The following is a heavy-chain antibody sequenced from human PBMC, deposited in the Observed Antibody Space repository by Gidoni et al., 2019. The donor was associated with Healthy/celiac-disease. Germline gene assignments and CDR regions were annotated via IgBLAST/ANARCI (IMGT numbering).Heavy chain of an antibody. CDR1: GFTVSRKY. Sequence: EVQLVESGGGLIQPGGSLRLSCAASGFTVSRKYMSWVRQAPGKGREWVSVIYSGGSTYYADSVKGRFTISRDNSKNTLYLQMNSLRAEDTAVYYCARGVVTINYYYYGMDVWGQGTTVTVSS. CDR3: ARGVVTINYYYYGMDV. CDR2: IYSGGST. J-gene: IGHJ6*02. V-gene: IGHV3-53*01. D-gene: IGHD3-3*01.